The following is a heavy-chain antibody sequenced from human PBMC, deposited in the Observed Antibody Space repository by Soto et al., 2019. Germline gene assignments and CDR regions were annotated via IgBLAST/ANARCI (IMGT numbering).Heavy chain of an antibody. Sequence: GALRLCCAASGFTFSRYGFHWVRQAPGKGLEWVAVIVSDGSNKYHADSVEGRFTISRDNSKDTLYLQMNSLRAEDTAVYYCARDDAFQNENGFDIWGQGTMVTVSS. J-gene: IGHJ3*02. CDR1: GFTFSRYG. V-gene: IGHV3-33*01. CDR3: ARDDAFQNENGFDI. D-gene: IGHD1-1*01. CDR2: IVSDGSNK.